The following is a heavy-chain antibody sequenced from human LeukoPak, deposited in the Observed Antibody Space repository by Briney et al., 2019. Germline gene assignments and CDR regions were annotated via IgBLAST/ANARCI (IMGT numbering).Heavy chain of an antibody. Sequence: SETLSLTCTVSGGSISSYYWSWIRQPPGKGLEWIGYIYYSGSTNYNPSLKSRVTISVDTSKNQFSLKLSSVTAADTAVYHCARAGLTGRHNWFDPWGQGTLVTVSS. J-gene: IGHJ5*02. CDR2: IYYSGST. CDR1: GGSISSYY. CDR3: ARAGLTGRHNWFDP. V-gene: IGHV4-59*01. D-gene: IGHD7-27*01.